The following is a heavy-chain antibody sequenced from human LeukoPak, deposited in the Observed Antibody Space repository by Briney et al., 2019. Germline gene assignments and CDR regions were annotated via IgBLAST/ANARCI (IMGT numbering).Heavy chain of an antibody. J-gene: IGHJ5*02. CDR3: ARDLRDNL. CDR1: GGSFSGYH. V-gene: IGHV4-34*01. CDR2: INHSGST. Sequence: SETLSLTCAVYGGSFSGYHWSWIRQPPGKGLEWIGEINHSGSTNYNPSLKSRVTISVDTSKNQFSLKLSSVTAADTAVYYCARDLRDNLWGQGTLVTVSS.